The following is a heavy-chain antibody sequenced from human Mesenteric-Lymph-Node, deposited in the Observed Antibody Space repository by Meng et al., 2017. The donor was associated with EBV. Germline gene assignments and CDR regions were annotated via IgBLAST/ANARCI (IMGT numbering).Heavy chain of an antibody. J-gene: IGHJ5*02. CDR2: IYWDDDK. CDR1: GFSLSTSGVG. V-gene: IGHV2-5*02. Sequence: QLTLKESGPTLVKPPQPLTLTCTFSGFSLSTSGVGVGWIRQPPGKALEWLALIYWDDDKRYSPSLKTRLTITKDTSENQVVLTMTNMDPVDAATYYCAHRTSNCFDPWGQGTLVTVSS. CDR3: AHRTSNCFDP.